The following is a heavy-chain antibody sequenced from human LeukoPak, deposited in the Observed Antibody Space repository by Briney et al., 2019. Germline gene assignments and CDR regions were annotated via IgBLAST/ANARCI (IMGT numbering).Heavy chain of an antibody. D-gene: IGHD5-18*01. V-gene: IGHV1-46*01. CDR1: GYTFTSYY. J-gene: IGHJ4*02. Sequence: ASVKVSRKPSGYTFTSYYMHWVRQAPGQGLEWMGIINPSGGSTSYAQKFQGRVTMTRDTSTSTVYMELRSLRSEDTAVYYCARVDTAMVNDYWGQGTLVTVSS. CDR3: ARVDTAMVNDY. CDR2: INPSGGST.